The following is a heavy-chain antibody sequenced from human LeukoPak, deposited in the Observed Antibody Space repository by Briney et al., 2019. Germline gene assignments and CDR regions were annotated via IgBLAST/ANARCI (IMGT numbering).Heavy chain of an antibody. Sequence: SETLSLTCTVSGGSISSYYWSWIRQPPGKGLEWIGYIYYSGSTNYNPSLKSRVTISVDTSKNQFSLKLSSVTAADTAVYYCARVYSSGYYDAFDIWGQGTMVTVSS. V-gene: IGHV4-59*08. D-gene: IGHD3-22*01. J-gene: IGHJ3*02. CDR2: IYYSGST. CDR1: GGSISSYY. CDR3: ARVYSSGYYDAFDI.